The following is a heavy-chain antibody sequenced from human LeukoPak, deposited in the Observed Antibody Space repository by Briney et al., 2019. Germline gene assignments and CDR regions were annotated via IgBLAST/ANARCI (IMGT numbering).Heavy chain of an antibody. CDR1: GFTFSSYW. CDR3: ARDRGYPATFFDY. Sequence: RGSLRLSCAASGFTFSSYWMYWVRQAPGKGLEWVASIKQDESEKYYGDSVKGRFAVSRDNAKNSLFLQMNSLRAEDTAVYYCARDRGYPATFFDYWGQGTLVTVSS. CDR2: IKQDESEK. J-gene: IGHJ4*02. V-gene: IGHV3-7*01. D-gene: IGHD5-12*01.